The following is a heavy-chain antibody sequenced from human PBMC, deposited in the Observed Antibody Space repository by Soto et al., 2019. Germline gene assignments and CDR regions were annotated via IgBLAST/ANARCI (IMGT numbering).Heavy chain of an antibody. CDR2: IYYSGST. Sequence: PSETLSLTCTVSGGSISSGDYYWSWIRQPPGKGLEWIGYIYYSGSTYYNPSLKSRVTISVDTSKNQFSLNLSSVTAADTAMYYCARAGVDTIYPGNNSFDPWGQGTLVTAPQ. J-gene: IGHJ5*02. CDR1: GGSISSGDYY. CDR3: ARAGVDTIYPGNNSFDP. V-gene: IGHV4-30-4*01. D-gene: IGHD5-12*01.